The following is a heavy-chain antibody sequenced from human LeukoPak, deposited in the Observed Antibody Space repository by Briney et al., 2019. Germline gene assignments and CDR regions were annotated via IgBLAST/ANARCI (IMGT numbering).Heavy chain of an antibody. D-gene: IGHD4-17*01. CDR1: GYTFTSYG. CDR3: ARAGPYGNYYYYYMDV. V-gene: IGHV1-18*01. CDR2: ISAYNGNT. Sequence: ASVKVSCKASGYTFTSYGISWVRQAPGQGLEGMGWISAYNGNTNYAQKLQGRVTMTTDTSTSTAYMELRSLRSDDTAVYYCARAGPYGNYYYYYMDVWGKGTTVTVSS. J-gene: IGHJ6*03.